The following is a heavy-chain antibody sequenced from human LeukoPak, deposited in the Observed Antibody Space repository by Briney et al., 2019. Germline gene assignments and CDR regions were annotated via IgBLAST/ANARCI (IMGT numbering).Heavy chain of an antibody. V-gene: IGHV3-23*01. Sequence: GGSLRLSCAASGFIFSSYAMTWVRQVPGKGLEWVSALSGSGGSTYYADSVKGRFTISRDNSKNTLYLQMNSLRAEDTAVYFCAKRPDYDFWSDSPLDYWGQGTLVTVSS. CDR3: AKRPDYDFWSDSPLDY. CDR2: LSGSGGST. J-gene: IGHJ4*02. D-gene: IGHD3-3*01. CDR1: GFIFSSYA.